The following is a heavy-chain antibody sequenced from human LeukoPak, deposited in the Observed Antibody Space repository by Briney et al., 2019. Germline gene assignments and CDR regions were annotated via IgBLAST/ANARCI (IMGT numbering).Heavy chain of an antibody. CDR1: GGSISSGGYS. D-gene: IGHD5-12*01. V-gene: IGHV4-30-2*01. CDR3: ASYSGYDYVFDY. CDR2: IYHSGST. Sequence: PSETLSLTCAVSGGSISSGGYSWSWIRQPPGKGLEWIGYIYHSGSTYYNPSLKSRVTISVARSKNQFSLKLSSVTAADTAVYYCASYSGYDYVFDYWGQGTLVTVSS. J-gene: IGHJ4*02.